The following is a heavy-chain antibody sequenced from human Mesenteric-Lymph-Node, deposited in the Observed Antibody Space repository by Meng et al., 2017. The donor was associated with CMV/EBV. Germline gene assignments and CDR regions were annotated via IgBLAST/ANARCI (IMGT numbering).Heavy chain of an antibody. J-gene: IGHJ4*02. CDR1: GGSISSSSYY. CDR2: IYYGGTT. D-gene: IGHD3-10*01. V-gene: IGHV4-39*01. CDR3: ARLGRGFDY. Sequence: SETLSLTCTVSGGSISSSSYYWGWIRQPPGKGLEWIGSIYYGGTTYYNPSLKSRVTISEDTSKNQFSLKLSSVTAADTAVYYCARLGRGFDYWGQGTLVTVSS.